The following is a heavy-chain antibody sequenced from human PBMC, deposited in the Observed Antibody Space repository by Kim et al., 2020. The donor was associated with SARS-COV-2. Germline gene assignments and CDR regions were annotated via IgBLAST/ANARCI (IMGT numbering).Heavy chain of an antibody. J-gene: IGHJ5*01. CDR3: AKAMRASGYLFEDGGDS. Sequence: VRGRFTISRDNSTNKVYLQMDSLRVEDTALYYCAKAMRASGYLFEDGGDSWGQGTLVTVSS. V-gene: IGHV3-23*01. D-gene: IGHD3-3*01.